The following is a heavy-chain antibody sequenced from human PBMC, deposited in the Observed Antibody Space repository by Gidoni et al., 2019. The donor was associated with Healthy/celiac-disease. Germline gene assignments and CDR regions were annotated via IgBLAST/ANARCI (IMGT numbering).Heavy chain of an antibody. V-gene: IGHV4-34*01. D-gene: IGHD1-1*01. CDR2: INHSGST. J-gene: IGHJ6*02. Sequence: QVQLQQWGAGLLKPSETLSLTCAVYGGSFSGYYWSWIRQPPGKGLEWIGEINHSGSTNYHPSLKSRVTISVDTSKNQFSLKLSSVTAADTAVYYCASGPPSLQYYYYGMDVWGQGTTVTVSS. CDR3: ASGPPSLQYYYYGMDV. CDR1: GGSFSGYY.